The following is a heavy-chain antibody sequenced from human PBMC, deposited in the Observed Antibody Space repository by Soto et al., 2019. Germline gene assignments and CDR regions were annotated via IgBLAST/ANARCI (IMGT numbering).Heavy chain of an antibody. CDR2: ISAYNGNT. Sequence: QVQLVQSGAEVKKPGASVKVSCKASGYTFTSYGISWVRQAPGQGLEWMGWISAYNGNTNYAQKLQGRVTMTTDTPTSTDEMEVRSLRSDETAVYYCARDMGGGVYFLYYYYGMDVWGQGTTVTVSS. V-gene: IGHV1-18*01. J-gene: IGHJ6*02. CDR3: ARDMGGGVYFLYYYYGMDV. D-gene: IGHD3-16*01. CDR1: GYTFTSYG.